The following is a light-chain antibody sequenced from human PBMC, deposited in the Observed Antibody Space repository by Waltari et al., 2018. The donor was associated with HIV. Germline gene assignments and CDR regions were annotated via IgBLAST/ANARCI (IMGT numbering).Light chain of an antibody. Sequence: QSVLTQPPSASGTPGQRVTISCSGSSANIGSNYVYWYQQLPGTAPKLLIYRNHQRPSGVPDRFSGSKSGTSASLAVSGLRSDDEADYFCSSFAGSGNRVVFGGGTKLTVL. CDR3: SSFAGSGNRVV. V-gene: IGLV1-47*01. CDR1: SANIGSNY. CDR2: RNH. J-gene: IGLJ2*01.